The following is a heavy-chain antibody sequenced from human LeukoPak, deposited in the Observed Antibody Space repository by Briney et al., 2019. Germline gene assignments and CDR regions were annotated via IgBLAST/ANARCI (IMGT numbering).Heavy chain of an antibody. CDR3: ARGWRIAVAQGWYFDL. CDR1: NYSISSGHF. Sequence: PSETLSLTCTVSNYSISSGHFWAWIRQPPGKGLEWIGSIYYSGSTYYNPSLKSRVTISVDTSKNQFSLKLSSVTAADTAVYYCARGWRIAVAQGWYFDLWGRGTLVTVSS. J-gene: IGHJ2*01. D-gene: IGHD6-19*01. V-gene: IGHV4-38-2*02. CDR2: IYYSGST.